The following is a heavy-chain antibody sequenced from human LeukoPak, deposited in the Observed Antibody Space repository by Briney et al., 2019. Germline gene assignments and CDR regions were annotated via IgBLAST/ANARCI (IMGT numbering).Heavy chain of an antibody. D-gene: IGHD2-15*01. J-gene: IGHJ4*02. CDR3: ARDQLRYCSGGSCYYY. V-gene: IGHV1-18*01. CDR1: GYTFTSYS. CDR2: ISAYNGNT. Sequence: ASVKVSCKASGYTFTSYSISWVRQAPGQGLEWMGWISAYNGNTNYAQKLQGRVTMTTDTSTSTAYMELRSLRSDATAVYYCARDQLRYCSGGSCYYYWGQGTLVTVSS.